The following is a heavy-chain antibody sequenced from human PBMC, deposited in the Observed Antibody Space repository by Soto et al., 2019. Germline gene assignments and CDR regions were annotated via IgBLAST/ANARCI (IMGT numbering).Heavy chain of an antibody. D-gene: IGHD1-7*01. CDR3: ARDAVGTTVVLNFDY. J-gene: IGHJ4*02. CDR1: GFTFSSYW. V-gene: IGHV3-7*01. Sequence: EVQLVESGGGLVQPGGSLRLSCAASGFTFSSYWMSWVRQAPGKGLEWVANIKQDGSEKYYVDSVKGRFTISRDNAKNSLYLQMNSLRSEDTAVYYCARDAVGTTVVLNFDYWGQGTLVTVSS. CDR2: IKQDGSEK.